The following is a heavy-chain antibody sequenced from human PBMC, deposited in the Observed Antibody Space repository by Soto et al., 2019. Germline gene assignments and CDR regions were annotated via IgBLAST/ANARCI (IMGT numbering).Heavy chain of an antibody. CDR1: GSTFSSYA. Sequence: QVQLVQSGAEVKKPGSSVKVSCKSYGSTFSSYAISWVRQAPGQGLEWMGGIVPTFGTPNYAQKFQGRVSITADGSTSTAYMDLYRLRSEDTAVYYCARPSGSNLNYAMDVWGQGTTVTVSS. V-gene: IGHV1-69*12. D-gene: IGHD1-26*01. CDR3: ARPSGSNLNYAMDV. J-gene: IGHJ6*02. CDR2: IVPTFGTP.